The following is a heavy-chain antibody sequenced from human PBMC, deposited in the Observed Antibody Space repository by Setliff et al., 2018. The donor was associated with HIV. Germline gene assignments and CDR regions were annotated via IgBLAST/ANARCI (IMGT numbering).Heavy chain of an antibody. CDR1: GGSISSGSYY. V-gene: IGHV4-61*09. Sequence: PSETLSLTRTVSGGSISSGSYYWSWIRQPAGKGLEWIGHIYTSGSTNHNTSLKSRVTISIDTSKNQFSLKLSSVAAANTAVYYCARRKSGSYFDAFDIWGQGTMVTVSS. J-gene: IGHJ3*02. D-gene: IGHD1-26*01. CDR2: IYTSGST. CDR3: ARRKSGSYFDAFDI.